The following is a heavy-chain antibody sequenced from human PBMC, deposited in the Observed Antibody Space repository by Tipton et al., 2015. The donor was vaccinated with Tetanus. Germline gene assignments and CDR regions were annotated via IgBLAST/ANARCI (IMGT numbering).Heavy chain of an antibody. CDR1: GGSFSAYY. CDR2: INHSGST. Sequence: TLSLTCAVYGGSFSAYYWSWIRQSPGKGLEWIGEINHSGSTTYSPSFKSRVTISVDTPKNQFSLKLTSLTVADTAVYYCARGGSYSHGPRGFDLWGRGTLVTVSS. V-gene: IGHV4-34*01. J-gene: IGHJ2*01. D-gene: IGHD5-18*01. CDR3: ARGGSYSHGPRGFDL.